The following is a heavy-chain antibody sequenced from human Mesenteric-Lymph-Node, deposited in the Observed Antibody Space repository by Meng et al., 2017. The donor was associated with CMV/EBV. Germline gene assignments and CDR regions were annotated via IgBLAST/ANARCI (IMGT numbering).Heavy chain of an antibody. V-gene: IGHV3-30*04. Sequence: FSFSSYAIHWVRQTPGKGLEWVAVISDDGTNKFHAETVKGRFIVSKDKSKNTVYLQMNSLGPEDTAVYYCVRGPSKGPTATGTDFDYWGQGTLVTVSS. CDR2: ISDDGTNK. J-gene: IGHJ4*02. CDR3: VRGPSKGPTATGTDFDY. D-gene: IGHD1-26*01. CDR1: FSFSSYA.